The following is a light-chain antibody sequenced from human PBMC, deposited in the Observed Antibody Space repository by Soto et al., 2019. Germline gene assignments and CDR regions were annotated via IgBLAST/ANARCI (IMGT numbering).Light chain of an antibody. Sequence: DIQMTQSPSSLSATVGDRVTITCRASQTIGKYLNWYQQQPGKVPKLLIYDASYLQSGVPSRFSGSESGTDFTLNISDLRPEEFATYYCQQSFSIPFTVGPGTKVDIK. V-gene: IGKV1-39*01. J-gene: IGKJ3*01. CDR2: DAS. CDR3: QQSFSIPFT. CDR1: QTIGKY.